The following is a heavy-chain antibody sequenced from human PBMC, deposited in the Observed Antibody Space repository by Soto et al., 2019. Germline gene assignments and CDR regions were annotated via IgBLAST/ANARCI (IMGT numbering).Heavy chain of an antibody. J-gene: IGHJ6*03. Sequence: ASVKVSCKASGYTFTSYDINWVRQVTGQGLEWMGWMNPNSGNTGYAQKFQGRVTMTRNTSISTAYMELSSLRSEDTAVYYCARGVGYCSGGSCYTYYYYMDVWGKGTTVTVSS. D-gene: IGHD2-15*01. CDR1: GYTFTSYD. V-gene: IGHV1-8*01. CDR3: ARGVGYCSGGSCYTYYYYMDV. CDR2: MNPNSGNT.